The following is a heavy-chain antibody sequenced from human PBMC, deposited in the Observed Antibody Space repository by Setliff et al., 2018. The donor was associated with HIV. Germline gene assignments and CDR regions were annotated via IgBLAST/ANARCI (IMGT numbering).Heavy chain of an antibody. CDR2: ISAYNGNT. V-gene: IGHV1-18*01. CDR1: GYTFTDYG. D-gene: IGHD3-3*01. J-gene: IGHJ3*02. CDR3: ASDSSDNFWSAYYNIGGGASDI. Sequence: GASVKVSCKASGYTFTDYGVFWVRQAPGQGLEWKGWISAYNGNTKYAQKFQGRVSMTKDTSTSTAYMELRTLRSDDTAVYYCASDSSDNFWSAYYNIGGGASDIWCQGTMVTVSS.